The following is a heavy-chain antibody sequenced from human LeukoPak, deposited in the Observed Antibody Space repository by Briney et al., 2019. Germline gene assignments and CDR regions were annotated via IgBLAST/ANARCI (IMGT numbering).Heavy chain of an antibody. CDR3: AKEEHSYGPLDY. D-gene: IGHD5-18*01. V-gene: IGHV3-30*18. Sequence: PGGSLRLSCAASGFTFSSYGMHWVSQAPGKGLEWVAVISYDGSNKYYADSVKGRFTISRDNSKDTLYLQMNSLRAEDTAVYYCAKEEHSYGPLDYWGQGTLVTVSS. J-gene: IGHJ4*02. CDR1: GFTFSSYG. CDR2: ISYDGSNK.